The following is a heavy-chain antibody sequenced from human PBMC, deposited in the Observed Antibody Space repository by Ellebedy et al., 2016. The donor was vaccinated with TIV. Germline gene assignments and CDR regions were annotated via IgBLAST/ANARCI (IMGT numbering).Heavy chain of an antibody. CDR2: IYYSGST. CDR3: AAGETTSVAATEYYATDV. Sequence: GSLRLSXTVSGGSFSSTSPYWGWIRQPPGKGLEWIGSIYYSGSTYYNPSLMSRVIISVDTSKNQFSLKLRSVTAADTPVYYCAAGETTSVAATEYYATDVWGQGTTVTVSS. D-gene: IGHD6-19*01. CDR1: GGSFSSTSPY. J-gene: IGHJ6*02. V-gene: IGHV4-39*07.